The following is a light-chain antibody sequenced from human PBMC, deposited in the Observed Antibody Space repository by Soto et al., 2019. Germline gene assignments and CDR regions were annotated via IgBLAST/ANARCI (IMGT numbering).Light chain of an antibody. CDR1: SSDVGGYNY. CDR3: SSYGGSDNLV. CDR2: EVS. J-gene: IGLJ2*01. V-gene: IGLV2-8*01. Sequence: QSVLTQPPSASGSPGQSVTISCTGTSSDVGGYNYVSWYQQHPGKVPKLMIYEVSKRPSGVPDRFSGSKSGNTASLTVSGLQAEDEADYYCSSYGGSDNLVFGGGTKLTVL.